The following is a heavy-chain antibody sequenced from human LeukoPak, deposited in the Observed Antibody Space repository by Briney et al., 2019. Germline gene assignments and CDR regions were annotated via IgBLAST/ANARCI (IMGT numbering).Heavy chain of an antibody. Sequence: SETLSLTCTVSGGSVSSGSYYWSWIRQPPGKGLEWIGYIYYSGSTNYNPSLKSRVTISVDTSKNQFSLKLSSVTAADTAVYYCARDLPYYDILTGYNAFDIGGQGKMVTVSS. V-gene: IGHV4-61*01. CDR1: GGSVSSGSYY. D-gene: IGHD3-9*01. CDR2: IYYSGST. J-gene: IGHJ3*02. CDR3: ARDLPYYDILTGYNAFDI.